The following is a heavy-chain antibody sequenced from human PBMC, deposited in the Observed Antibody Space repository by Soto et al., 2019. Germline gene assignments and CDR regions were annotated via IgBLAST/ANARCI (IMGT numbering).Heavy chain of an antibody. CDR3: ARASNGWYYDY. V-gene: IGHV3-30-3*01. J-gene: IGHJ4*02. Sequence: QVQLVESGGGVVQPGRSLRLSCAASGFTFSSYAMHWVRQAPGKGLEWVAVISYDGSNKYYADSVKGRFTISRDNSKNTLYLQMNILRAEDTAVYYCARASNGWYYDYWGQGTLVTVS. D-gene: IGHD6-19*01. CDR1: GFTFSSYA. CDR2: ISYDGSNK.